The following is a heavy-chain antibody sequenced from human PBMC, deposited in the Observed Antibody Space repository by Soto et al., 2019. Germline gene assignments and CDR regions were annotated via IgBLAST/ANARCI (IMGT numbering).Heavy chain of an antibody. CDR3: ARDSSYYGSGRGVLDY. D-gene: IGHD3-10*01. CDR2: IYSDGTT. J-gene: IGHJ4*02. V-gene: IGHV3-66*01. Sequence: GGSLRLSCAVSGFTVSTNYMSWVRQAPGKGLECVSIIYSDGTTYYADSVKGRFTTSRDRAKNTLYLQMDNLRADDTAVYYCARDSSYYGSGRGVLDYWGQGTLVTVSS. CDR1: GFTVSTNY.